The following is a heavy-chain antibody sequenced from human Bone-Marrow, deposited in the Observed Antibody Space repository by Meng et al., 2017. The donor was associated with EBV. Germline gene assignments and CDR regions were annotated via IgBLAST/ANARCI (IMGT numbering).Heavy chain of an antibody. CDR3: ATQRRDTDWFDP. D-gene: IGHD6-25*01. CDR1: GGSFSGYY. Sequence: QWQLPTWGAVLLKPSEPLSLPCACDGGSFSGYYWTWIRQPPGKGLEWIGEINHSGSTNYNPSLKSRVTISVDTSKNQFSLKLSSVTAADTAVYYCATQRRDTDWFDPWGQGTLVTVSS. V-gene: IGHV4-34*01. CDR2: INHSGST. J-gene: IGHJ5*02.